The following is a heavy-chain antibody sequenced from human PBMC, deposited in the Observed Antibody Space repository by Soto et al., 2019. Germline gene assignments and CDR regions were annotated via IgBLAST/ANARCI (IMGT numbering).Heavy chain of an antibody. CDR3: ARGRDEYGDHDRDP. J-gene: IGHJ5*02. CDR2: INHSGST. Sequence: SETLSLTCAVYCGSFSGYYWSWSRQPPGKGLEWIGEINHSGSTNYNPALKSRVTISVDTSKNQFPLKLSSVTAADTAVYYCARGRDEYGDHDRDPWGQGPLVPV. CDR1: CGSFSGYY. D-gene: IGHD4-17*01. V-gene: IGHV4-34*01.